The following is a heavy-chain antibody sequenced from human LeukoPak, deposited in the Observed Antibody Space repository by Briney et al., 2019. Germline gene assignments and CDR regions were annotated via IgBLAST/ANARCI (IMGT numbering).Heavy chain of an antibody. CDR3: ARSAVQANTPFYFDF. V-gene: IGHV3-48*01. D-gene: IGHD1-26*01. J-gene: IGHJ4*02. CDR1: GFIFASYG. Sequence: GGSLRPSCSASGFIFASYGMNWVRQAPGSGLQWVAYISAGSSNTFYADSVKGRFTISRDDADNFLHPQMNSLSAEDTAVYYCARSAVQANTPFYFDFWGQGALVTVSS. CDR2: ISAGSSNT.